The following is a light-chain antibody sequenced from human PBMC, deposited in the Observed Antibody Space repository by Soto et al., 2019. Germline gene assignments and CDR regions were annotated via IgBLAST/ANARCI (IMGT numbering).Light chain of an antibody. J-gene: IGKJ5*01. V-gene: IGKV1D-13*01. CDR3: QQFNNYPFT. Sequence: AIQLTQSPSSLSASVGDRVTITCRASQGISSALAWYQQKPGKAPKLLIYDASSLESGVPSRFSGSGSGTDFTLTISSLQPEDFATYYCQQFNNYPFTFDQGTRLEIK. CDR2: DAS. CDR1: QGISSA.